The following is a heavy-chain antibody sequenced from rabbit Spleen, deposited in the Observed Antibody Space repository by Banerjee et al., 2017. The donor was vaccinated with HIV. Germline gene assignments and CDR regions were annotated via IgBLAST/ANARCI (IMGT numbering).Heavy chain of an antibody. V-gene: IGHV1S45*01. D-gene: IGHD1-1*01. Sequence: QEQLVESGGGLVKPEGSLTLTCKASGFSFSDRDAMCWVRQAPGKGLEWIACINTATGKAVYASWAKGRFTISKTSSNTVTLQLTSLTVADTATYFCARDLVGVIGWNFYLWGPGTLVTVS. J-gene: IGHJ4*01. CDR2: INTATGKA. CDR3: ARDLVGVIGWNFYL. CDR1: GFSFSDRDA.